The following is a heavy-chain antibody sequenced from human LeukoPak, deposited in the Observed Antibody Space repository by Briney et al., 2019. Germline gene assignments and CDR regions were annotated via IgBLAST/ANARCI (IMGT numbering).Heavy chain of an antibody. D-gene: IGHD6-19*01. J-gene: IGHJ5*02. V-gene: IGHV3-21*01. CDR1: GFTFSSYS. CDR3: ARDGDSSGWYWFDP. CDR2: ISSSSSYM. Sequence: GGSLRLSCAASGFTFSSYSMNWVRQAPGKGLEWVSSISSSSSYMYYADSVKGRFTISRDNAKNSLYLQMNSLRAEDTAVYYCARDGDSSGWYWFDPWGQGTLVTVSS.